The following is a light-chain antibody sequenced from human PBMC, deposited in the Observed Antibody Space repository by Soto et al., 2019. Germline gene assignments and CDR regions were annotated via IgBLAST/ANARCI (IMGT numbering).Light chain of an antibody. Sequence: QSVLTQPASVSGSPGSWITISCTGTSSDVGDYDYVSWYQQHPDKAPKLMLYDVTNRPSGISNRFSGSKSGNTASLTISGLQAEDEAHYYCSSCSSSSTHVVFGGGTKLTVL. V-gene: IGLV2-14*03. J-gene: IGLJ2*01. CDR2: DVT. CDR1: SSDVGDYDY. CDR3: SSCSSSSTHVV.